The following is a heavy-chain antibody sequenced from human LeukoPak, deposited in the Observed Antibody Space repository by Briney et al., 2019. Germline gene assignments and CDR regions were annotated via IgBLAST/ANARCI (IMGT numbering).Heavy chain of an antibody. V-gene: IGHV4-59*01. CDR1: GGSISSFH. CDR3: ARTHSGRSYYFDC. D-gene: IGHD1-26*01. Sequence: SETLSLTCTVSGGSISSFHWSWIRQPPGKGLEHMGNIYDSGSTYYNPSLKSRVTISVDTSKNQFSLKLSSVTAADTAVYYCARTHSGRSYYFDCWGQGTLVTVSS. CDR2: IYDSGST. J-gene: IGHJ4*02.